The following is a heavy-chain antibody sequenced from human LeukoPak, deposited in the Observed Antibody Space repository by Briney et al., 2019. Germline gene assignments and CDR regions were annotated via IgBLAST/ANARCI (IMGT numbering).Heavy chain of an antibody. CDR1: GGSVSSGNYY. Sequence: SETLSLTCSVSGGSVSSGNYYWSWIRQPPGKGLEWIGYIYYSGSTDYNPSLKSRVTISVDTSKNQFPLRLSSVTAADTAVYYCAQKQWVPYYFHYWGQGTLVTVSS. CDR3: AQKQWVPYYFHY. CDR2: IYYSGST. D-gene: IGHD1-26*01. V-gene: IGHV4-61*01. J-gene: IGHJ4*02.